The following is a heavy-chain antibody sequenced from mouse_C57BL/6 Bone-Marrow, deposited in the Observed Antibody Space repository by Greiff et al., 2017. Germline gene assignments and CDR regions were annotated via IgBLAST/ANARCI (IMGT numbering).Heavy chain of an antibody. V-gene: IGHV1-19*01. Sequence: VQLQQSGPVLVKPGASVKMSCQASGYTFTDYYMNWVKPSHGKSLEWIGVITPYNGGTSYNQKFKGKATLTVDKSASTAYMELNSLTSEDSAVYYWAREQALGPLWYAMDYWGQGTSVTVSS. D-gene: IGHD4-1*01. J-gene: IGHJ4*01. CDR2: ITPYNGGT. CDR1: GYTFTDYY. CDR3: AREQALGPLWYAMDY.